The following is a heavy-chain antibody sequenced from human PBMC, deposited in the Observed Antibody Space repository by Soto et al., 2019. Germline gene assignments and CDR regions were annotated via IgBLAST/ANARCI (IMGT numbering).Heavy chain of an antibody. CDR3: AKPRGDSSWDQYFHY. CDR1: GFTFKNSG. V-gene: IGHV3-23*01. J-gene: IGHJ1*01. Sequence: EVQLLESGGDLIQPGGSLRLCCAASGFTFKNSGMSWARQAPGKGLEWVSVTSGSGGSTYYADSVKGRFTISRDNSKNTLYVQMNSLRVEDTAVYYCAKPRGDSSWDQYFHYWGQGALVTVSS. CDR2: TSGSGGST. D-gene: IGHD6-13*01.